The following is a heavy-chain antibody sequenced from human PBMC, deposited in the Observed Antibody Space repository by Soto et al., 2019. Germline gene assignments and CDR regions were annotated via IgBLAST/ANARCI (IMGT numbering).Heavy chain of an antibody. D-gene: IGHD5-18*01. CDR1: GGSVGNGSDY. CDR2: IYYSGST. J-gene: IGHJ6*02. V-gene: IGHV4-61*01. Sequence: PSETLSLTCTVAGGSVGNGSDYWIWIRQPPGKGLEWIGYIYYSGSTNYNPSLKSRVTISVDTSKNQFSLKLSSVTAADTAVYYCARASPVVTDVWGQGTTVTVSS. CDR3: ARASPVVTDV.